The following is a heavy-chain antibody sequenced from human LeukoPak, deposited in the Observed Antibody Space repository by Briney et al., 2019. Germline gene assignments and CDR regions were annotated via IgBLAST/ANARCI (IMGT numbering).Heavy chain of an antibody. CDR2: IKQDGSEK. J-gene: IGHJ4*02. CDR1: GFTVSNAW. CDR3: ARKNGLDY. V-gene: IGHV3-7*01. Sequence: PGGSLRLSCAASGFTVSNAWMSWVRQAPGKGLEWVANIKQDGSEKYYVDSVKGRFTISRDNAKNSLYLQMNSLRAEDTAVYYCARKNGLDYWGQGTLVTVSS.